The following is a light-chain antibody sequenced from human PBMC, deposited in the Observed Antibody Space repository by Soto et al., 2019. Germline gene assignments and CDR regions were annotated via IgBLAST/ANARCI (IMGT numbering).Light chain of an antibody. Sequence: EIVLTQSPGTLSLSPGERATLSCRASQSISSNYLAWYQQKRGQAPRLLIYGASTRATGIPDRFSGSGSGTDFTLSISRLEPEDFAVYYCQQYAGSPRTFGQGTKVEIK. CDR1: QSISSNY. CDR2: GAS. V-gene: IGKV3-20*01. J-gene: IGKJ1*01. CDR3: QQYAGSPRT.